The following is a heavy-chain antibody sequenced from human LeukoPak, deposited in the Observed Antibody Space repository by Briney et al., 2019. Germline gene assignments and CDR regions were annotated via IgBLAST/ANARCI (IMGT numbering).Heavy chain of an antibody. V-gene: IGHV4-59*08. J-gene: IGHJ4*02. CDR2: IYHSGST. D-gene: IGHD3-9*01. CDR1: GGSISSYY. CDR3: ARVAYDILTGYPAYYFDY. Sequence: SETLSLTCTVSGGSISSYYWSWIRQPPGKGLEWIGSIYHSGSTYYNPSLKSRVTISVDTSKNQFSLKLSSVTAADTAVYYCARVAYDILTGYPAYYFDYWGQGTLVTVSS.